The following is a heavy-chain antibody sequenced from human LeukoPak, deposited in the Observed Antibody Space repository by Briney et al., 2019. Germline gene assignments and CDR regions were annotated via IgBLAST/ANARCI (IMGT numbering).Heavy chain of an antibody. V-gene: IGHV4-38-2*02. CDR1: GYSISSGYY. J-gene: IGHJ6*03. D-gene: IGHD3-3*01. Sequence: SETLSLTCTVSGYSISSGYYWGWIRQPPGKGLEWIGSIYHSGSTYYNPSLKSRVTISVDTSKNQFSLKLSSVTAADTAVCYCARDSYDFWSGYFFGQYYYYMDVWGKGTTVTVSS. CDR2: IYHSGST. CDR3: ARDSYDFWSGYFFGQYYYYMDV.